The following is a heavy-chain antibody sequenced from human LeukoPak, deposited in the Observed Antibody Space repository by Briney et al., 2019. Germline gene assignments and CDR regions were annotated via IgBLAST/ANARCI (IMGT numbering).Heavy chain of an antibody. CDR2: INPNSGGT. CDR1: GYTFTAYY. V-gene: IGHV1-2*02. Sequence: GASVKVSCKASGYTFTAYYIHWVRQAPGQGLEWMGWINPNSGGTSFALKFQGRVTLTSDASITTAYMELTSLRSDDTAVYYCAKATQLWSETWFDPWGQGTLVTVSS. CDR3: AKATQLWSETWFDP. D-gene: IGHD5-18*01. J-gene: IGHJ5*02.